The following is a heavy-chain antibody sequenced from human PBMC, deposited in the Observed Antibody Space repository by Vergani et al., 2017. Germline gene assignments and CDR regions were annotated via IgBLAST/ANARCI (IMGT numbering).Heavy chain of an antibody. D-gene: IGHD1-26*01. CDR1: GFTFSRYA. CDR3: VKDAGSYENFFDS. CDR2: ISYYGSNK. Sequence: QVQLVESGGGVVQPGRSLRLSCAASGFTFSRYAMHWVRQAPGKGLERVAVISYYGSNKYYADSVKGRFTISRDNSRDTLYLQMNSLRPEDTATYYYVKDAGSYENFFDSWGQGTLVTVSS. J-gene: IGHJ4*02. V-gene: IGHV3-30-3*01.